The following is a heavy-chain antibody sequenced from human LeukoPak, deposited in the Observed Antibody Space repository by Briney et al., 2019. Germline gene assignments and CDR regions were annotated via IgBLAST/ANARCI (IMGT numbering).Heavy chain of an antibody. D-gene: IGHD3-10*01. CDR3: ARGGDYYGSGSQRYFDL. V-gene: IGHV1-18*04. Sequence: ASVKVSCKASGYTFTGYYMHWVRQAPGQGLEWMGWISAYNGNTNYAQKLQGRVTMTTDTSTSTAYMELRSLRSDDTAVYYCARGGDYYGSGSQRYFDLWGRGTLVTVSS. CDR1: GYTFTGYY. CDR2: ISAYNGNT. J-gene: IGHJ2*01.